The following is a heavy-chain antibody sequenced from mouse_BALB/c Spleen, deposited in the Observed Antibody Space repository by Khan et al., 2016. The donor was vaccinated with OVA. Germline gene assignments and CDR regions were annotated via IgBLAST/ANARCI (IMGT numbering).Heavy chain of an antibody. V-gene: IGHV5-4*02. CDR1: GFTFSDYY. J-gene: IGHJ3*01. CDR3: TRDYYGDPFAY. D-gene: IGHD2-13*01. Sequence: EVELVESGGGLVKPGGSLKLSCAASGFTFSDYYMYWVRQTPEKRLVWVATIIDGGTYIYYPDNVKGRFTISRDNAKNNLYLQMSSLKSEDTAMYYCTRDYYGDPFAYWGQGTLVTVSA. CDR2: IIDGGTYI.